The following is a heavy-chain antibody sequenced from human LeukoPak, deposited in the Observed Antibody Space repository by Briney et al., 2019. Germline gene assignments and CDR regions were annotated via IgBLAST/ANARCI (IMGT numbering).Heavy chain of an antibody. CDR2: ISSSGSTI. D-gene: IGHD5-12*01. Sequence: GGSLRLSCAASGFTFSDYYMSWIRQAPGKGLEWVSYISSSGSTIYYADSVKGRFTISRDNAKNSLYLQMNSLRAEDTAVYYCARARYSGYDPRPGFDYWGQGTLVTVSS. CDR1: GFTFSDYY. J-gene: IGHJ4*02. CDR3: ARARYSGYDPRPGFDY. V-gene: IGHV3-11*01.